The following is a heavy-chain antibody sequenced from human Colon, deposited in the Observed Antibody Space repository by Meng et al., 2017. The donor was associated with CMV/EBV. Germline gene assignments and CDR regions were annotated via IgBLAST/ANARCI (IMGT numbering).Heavy chain of an antibody. V-gene: IGHV4-4*07. CDR3: ARAGARGVPVDL. CDR1: GDSIKNYY. Sequence: QVHVQESGPRLVKPSETLSLTCTVSGDSIKNYYWTWLRQPAGKGLEWLGRIHYSGGTDDNPSLKSRVTLSIDTSKNQLSLKIYSVTAADTAVYYCARAGARGVPVDLWGQGTLVTVSS. CDR2: IHYSGGT. J-gene: IGHJ4*02. D-gene: IGHD3-10*01.